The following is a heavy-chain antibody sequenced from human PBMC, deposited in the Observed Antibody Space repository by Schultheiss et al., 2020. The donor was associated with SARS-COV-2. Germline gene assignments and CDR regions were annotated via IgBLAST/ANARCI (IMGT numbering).Heavy chain of an antibody. CDR3: AKATVVVPAAKGAEDY. Sequence: GGSLRLSCAASGFTFRSYWMHWVRQAPGKGLEWVSAISGSGGSTYYADSVKGRFTISRDNSKNTLYLQMNSLRAEDTAVYYCAKATVVVPAAKGAEDYWGQGTLVTVSS. CDR2: ISGSGGST. J-gene: IGHJ4*02. D-gene: IGHD2-2*01. CDR1: GFTFRSYW. V-gene: IGHV3-23*01.